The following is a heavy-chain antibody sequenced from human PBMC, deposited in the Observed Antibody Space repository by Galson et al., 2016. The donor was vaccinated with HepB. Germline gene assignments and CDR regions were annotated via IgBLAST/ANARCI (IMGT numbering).Heavy chain of an antibody. J-gene: IGHJ3*02. CDR2: VDTSGSHT. Sequence: SLRLSCAASGVSFSSFDMSWVRQAPGKGLEWVSSVDTSGSHTYYAASVKGRFTISRDNSMNTLFLQMNNLGAEDTALDFCVIDPRGTQWLVVLDPSDIWGQGTLVTVSS. V-gene: IGHV3-23*01. CDR3: VIDPRGTQWLVVLDPSDI. CDR1: GVSFSSFD. D-gene: IGHD5-18*01.